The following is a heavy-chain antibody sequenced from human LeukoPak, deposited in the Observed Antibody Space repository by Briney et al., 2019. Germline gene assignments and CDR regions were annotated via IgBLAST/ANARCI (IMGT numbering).Heavy chain of an antibody. Sequence: GGSLRLSCAASGFTFSSYGMHWVRQAPGKGLEWVAVISYDGSNKYYADSVKGRFTISRDNSKNTLYLQVNSLRAEDTAVYYCAKGGQYYYDSSGLDYWGQGTLVTVSS. J-gene: IGHJ4*02. CDR1: GFTFSSYG. D-gene: IGHD3-22*01. CDR2: ISYDGSNK. CDR3: AKGGQYYYDSSGLDY. V-gene: IGHV3-30*18.